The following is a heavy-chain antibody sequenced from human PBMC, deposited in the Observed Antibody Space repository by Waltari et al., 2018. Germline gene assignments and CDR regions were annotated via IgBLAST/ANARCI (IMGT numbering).Heavy chain of an antibody. CDR3: VRVFYGSGSSLEY. J-gene: IGHJ4*02. CDR2: VNSDASTT. Sequence: EVPLVESGGGLVQPGGSLRLSCAPSAFTFSNSWMHWVRQGPGKGLVWVSRVNSDASTTTYADSVKGRFTISRDNAKNTLYLQMNSLRDDDTAVYYCVRVFYGSGSSLEYWGQGALVSVSS. V-gene: IGHV3-74*01. D-gene: IGHD3-10*01. CDR1: AFTFSNSW.